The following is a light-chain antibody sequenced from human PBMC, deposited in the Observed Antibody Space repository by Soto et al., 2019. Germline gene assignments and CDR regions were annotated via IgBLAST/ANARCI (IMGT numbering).Light chain of an antibody. CDR1: NIGSKS. CDR2: DDS. V-gene: IGLV3-21*03. Sequence: SYELTQPPSVSVAPGKTARITCGGTNIGSKSVHWYQQKPGQAPVLVVYDDSDRPSGIPERFSGSNSGNTATLTISRVEAGDEADYYCQVWDSSSVVFGGGTKLTVL. J-gene: IGLJ2*01. CDR3: QVWDSSSVV.